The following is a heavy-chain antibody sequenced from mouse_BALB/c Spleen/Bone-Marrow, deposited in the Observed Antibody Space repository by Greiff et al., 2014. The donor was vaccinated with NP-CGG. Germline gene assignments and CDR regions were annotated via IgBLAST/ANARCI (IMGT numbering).Heavy chain of an antibody. CDR3: ARRVYGNYWYFDF. Sequence: QVQLQQPGAELVRPGSSVKISCKASGYALSSYWMHWVKQRPGQGLEWIGQIYPGDGDTNYNGKFKGKATLTADKSSSTAYMQLSSLTSEDSAVYFCARRVYGNYWYFDFWGAGTTVTVSS. V-gene: IGHV1-80*01. CDR2: IYPGDGDT. CDR1: GYALSSYW. D-gene: IGHD2-1*01. J-gene: IGHJ1*01.